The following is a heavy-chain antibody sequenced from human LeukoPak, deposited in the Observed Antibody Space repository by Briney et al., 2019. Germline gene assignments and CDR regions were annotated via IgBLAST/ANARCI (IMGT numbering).Heavy chain of an antibody. Sequence: SQTLSLTCTVSGGSISSGGYYWSWIRQPPGKGLEWIGYIYHSGSTYYNPSLKSRVTISVDRSKNQFSLKLSSVTAADTAVYYCARDIKVINPNNWLDPWGQGTLVTVSS. V-gene: IGHV4-30-2*01. CDR1: GGSISSGGYY. J-gene: IGHJ5*02. CDR3: ARDIKVINPNNWLDP. CDR2: IYHSGST. D-gene: IGHD2-21*01.